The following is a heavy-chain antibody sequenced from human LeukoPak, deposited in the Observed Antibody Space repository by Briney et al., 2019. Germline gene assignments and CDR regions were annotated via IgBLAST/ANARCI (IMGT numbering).Heavy chain of an antibody. CDR2: MNRVGSES. CDR1: GFTFTPYR. Sequence: PSGTLTLSCAASGFTFTPYRMTWVRQAPGKGLEDVAAMNRVGSESYYVDSVKGRFTISIDNSKNSLYLQMNSLTAADTAVYYCARGIEEWLYLYYWGEGALVTVAS. V-gene: IGHV3-7*04. CDR3: ARGIEEWLYLYY. J-gene: IGHJ4*02. D-gene: IGHD3-3*01.